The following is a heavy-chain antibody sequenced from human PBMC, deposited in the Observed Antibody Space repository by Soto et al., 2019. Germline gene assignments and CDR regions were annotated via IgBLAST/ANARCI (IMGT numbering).Heavy chain of an antibody. V-gene: IGHV1-46*01. D-gene: IGHD6-25*01. CDR3: ARATRSGSPHFDH. Sequence: ASVKVSCKGAGYTFSNYYMHWVRQAPGQGLEWMGIINPSGDSTSYAQEFQGRVTMTRETSTSTLYMELSSLRSEDTAVYYCARATRSGSPHFDHWGQGTLVTAPQ. CDR1: GYTFSNYY. CDR2: INPSGDST. J-gene: IGHJ4*02.